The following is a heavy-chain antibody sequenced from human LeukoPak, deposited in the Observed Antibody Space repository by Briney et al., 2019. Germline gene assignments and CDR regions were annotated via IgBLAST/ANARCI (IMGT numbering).Heavy chain of an antibody. CDR1: GGSFSGYY. J-gene: IGHJ4*02. CDR2: INHSGSA. D-gene: IGHD1-26*01. V-gene: IGHV4-34*01. Sequence: SETLSLTCAVYGGSFSGYYWSWIRQPPGKGLEWIGEINHSGSARYNPSLKSRVTISVDTSKNQFSLKLGSVTAADTAVYYCARDHFEEVGATDFDYWGQGTLVTVSS. CDR3: ARDHFEEVGATDFDY.